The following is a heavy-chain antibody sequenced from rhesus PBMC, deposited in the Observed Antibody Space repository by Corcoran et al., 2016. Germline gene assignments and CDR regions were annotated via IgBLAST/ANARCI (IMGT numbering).Heavy chain of an antibody. CDR1: GGSISSNY. CDR3: AREYWHWGDYTYFDY. V-gene: IGHV4-173*01. J-gene: IGHJ4*01. CDR2: ISGSGGST. Sequence: QLQLQESGPGLVKPSETLSLTCAVSGGSISSNYWSWIRQPPGKGLEWIGRISGSGGSTDYNPSLKSLVTISTDTSKNQFSLKLSSVTAADTAVYYCAREYWHWGDYTYFDYWGQGVLVTVSS. D-gene: IGHD3-34*01.